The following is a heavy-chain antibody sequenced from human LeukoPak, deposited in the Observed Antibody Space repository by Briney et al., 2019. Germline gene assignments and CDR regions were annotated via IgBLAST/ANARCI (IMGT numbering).Heavy chain of an antibody. CDR2: IIPIFGTA. D-gene: IGHD3-22*01. Sequence: SVKVSCKASGGTFSSYAISWVRQAPGQGLEWMGRIIPIFGTANYAQKFQGRVTITTDESTSTAYMELSSLRSEDTAVYYCAREPLTMIKIRPCDYWGQGTLVTVSS. J-gene: IGHJ4*02. CDR1: GGTFSSYA. V-gene: IGHV1-69*05. CDR3: AREPLTMIKIRPCDY.